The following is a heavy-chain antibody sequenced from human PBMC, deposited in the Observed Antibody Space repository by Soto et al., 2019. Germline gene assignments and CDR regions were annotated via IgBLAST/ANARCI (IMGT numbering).Heavy chain of an antibody. Sequence: GGSLRLSCAASGFTFSSYAMSWVRQAPGKGLEWASAISGSGGSTYYADSVKGRFTISRDNSKNTLYLQMNSLRAEDTAVYYCAKDSPYYDSSGYYPDAFDIWGQGTMVTVSS. D-gene: IGHD3-22*01. CDR1: GFTFSSYA. CDR3: AKDSPYYDSSGYYPDAFDI. CDR2: ISGSGGST. J-gene: IGHJ3*02. V-gene: IGHV3-23*01.